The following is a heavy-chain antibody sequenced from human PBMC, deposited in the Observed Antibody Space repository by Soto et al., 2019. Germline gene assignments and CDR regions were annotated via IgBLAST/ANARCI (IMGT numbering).Heavy chain of an antibody. D-gene: IGHD3-10*01. V-gene: IGHV3-30-3*01. J-gene: IGHJ4*02. CDR2: ILHDGNNK. Sequence: GGSLRLSCAASGFTFSNYIMHWVRQAPGKGLEWVAIILHDGNNKYYADSVKGRFTISRDNSKNTLYLQMNSLRTEDTANYYCARDDEGGSYCDLGYWGQGTLVTVSS. CDR3: ARDDEGGSYCDLGY. CDR1: GFTFSNYI.